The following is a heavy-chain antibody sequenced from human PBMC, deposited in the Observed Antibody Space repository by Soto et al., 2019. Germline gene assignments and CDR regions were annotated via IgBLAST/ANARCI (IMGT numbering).Heavy chain of an antibody. Sequence: GESLKISCQASGYNFTTSYIGWVRQMPGKGLEWMGIIHPGDSDSIYSPSLQGQVTFSADTSITTAYLQWSSLKASDTAIFYCARLAYYYDDTNYYHDVFDLWGQGTLVTVSS. J-gene: IGHJ3*01. V-gene: IGHV5-51*01. CDR3: ARLAYYYDDTNYYHDVFDL. D-gene: IGHD3-22*01. CDR2: IHPGDSDS. CDR1: GYNFTTSY.